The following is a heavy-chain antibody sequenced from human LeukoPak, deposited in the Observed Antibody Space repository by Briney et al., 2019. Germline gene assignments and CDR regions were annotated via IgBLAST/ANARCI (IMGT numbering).Heavy chain of an antibody. J-gene: IGHJ4*02. CDR1: GYTFTDYY. Sequence: GASVKVSCKASGYTFTDYYMHWVQQAPGKGLEWMGLVDPEDGETIYAEKFQGRVTITADTSTDTAYMELSSLRSEDTAVYYCATDLAHYDSSGLVDYWGQGTLVTVSS. CDR3: ATDLAHYDSSGLVDY. D-gene: IGHD3-22*01. CDR2: VDPEDGET. V-gene: IGHV1-69-2*01.